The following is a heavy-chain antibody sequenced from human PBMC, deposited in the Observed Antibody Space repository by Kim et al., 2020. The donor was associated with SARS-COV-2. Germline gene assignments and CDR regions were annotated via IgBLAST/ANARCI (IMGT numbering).Heavy chain of an antibody. CDR2: ISSSSSYI. CDR3: ARELLWFGESYYYYGMDV. CDR1: GFTFSSYS. Sequence: GGSLRLSCAASGFTFSSYSMNWVRQAPGKGLEWVSSISSSSSYIYYADSVKGRFTISRDNAKNSLYLQMNSLRAEDTAVYYCARELLWFGESYYYYGMDVWGQGTTVTVSS. V-gene: IGHV3-21*01. D-gene: IGHD3-10*01. J-gene: IGHJ6*02.